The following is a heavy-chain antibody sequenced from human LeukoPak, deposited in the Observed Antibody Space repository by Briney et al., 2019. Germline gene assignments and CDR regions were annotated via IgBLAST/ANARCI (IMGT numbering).Heavy chain of an antibody. Sequence: GGSLRLSCAASGFTFGSYAMSWVRQAPGKGLEWVSAISGSGGSTYYADSVKGRFTISRDNSKNTLYLQMNSLRAEDTAVYYCAIGRSYDFWSGYWIFDYWGQGTLVTVSS. CDR3: AIGRSYDFWSGYWIFDY. J-gene: IGHJ4*02. CDR2: ISGSGGST. V-gene: IGHV3-23*01. CDR1: GFTFGSYA. D-gene: IGHD3-3*01.